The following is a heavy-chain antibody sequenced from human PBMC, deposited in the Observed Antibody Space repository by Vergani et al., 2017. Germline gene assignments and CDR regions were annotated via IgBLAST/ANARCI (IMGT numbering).Heavy chain of an antibody. D-gene: IGHD6-6*01. Sequence: QQQLVESGGGVVQPGRSLRLSCAASGFAFNKFALHWVRQAPGKGLDWVAVISADGRNNHYADSVKGRFSISSDNSKNTWFLQLSGLTVEDTGVYYCARPSVGVAARPSPLLVWGQGSLVAV. V-gene: IGHV3-30*04. J-gene: IGHJ4*02. CDR3: ARPSVGVAARPSPLLV. CDR1: GFAFNKFA. CDR2: ISADGRNN.